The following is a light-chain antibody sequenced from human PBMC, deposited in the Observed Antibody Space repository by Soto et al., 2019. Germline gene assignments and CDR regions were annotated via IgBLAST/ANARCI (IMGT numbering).Light chain of an antibody. CDR2: GNS. CDR3: QSYDSSLGDAV. V-gene: IGLV1-40*01. CDR1: SSNIGAGYD. J-gene: IGLJ2*01. Sequence: QLVLTQPPSVSGAPGQRVTISCTGSSSNIGAGYDVHWYQQLPGTAPKLLIYGNSNRPSGVPDRFSGSASGTSASLAITGLRGEDEADYHCQSYDSSLGDAVFGGGTKLTVL.